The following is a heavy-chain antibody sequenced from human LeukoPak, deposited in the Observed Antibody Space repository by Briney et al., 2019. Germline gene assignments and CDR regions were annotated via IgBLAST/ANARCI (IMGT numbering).Heavy chain of an antibody. D-gene: IGHD3-9*01. CDR1: GYTLTELS. CDR3: GTPRYPYYYYMDA. Sequence: ASVKVSCKVSGYTLTELSMHWVRQAPGKGLEWMGGFDPEDGGTIYAQKFQGRVTMTEDTSADTAYMELSSLRSEDTAVYYCGTPRYPYYYYMDAWGKGTTVTVSS. CDR2: FDPEDGGT. J-gene: IGHJ6*03. V-gene: IGHV1-24*01.